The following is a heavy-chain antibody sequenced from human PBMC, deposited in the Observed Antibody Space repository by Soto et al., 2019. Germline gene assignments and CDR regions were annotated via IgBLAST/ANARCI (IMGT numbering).Heavy chain of an antibody. CDR2: IRSKANNYAT. Sequence: AGGSLRLSCAASGFTFSGSVMHWVRQASGKGLEWVGRIRSKANNYATASAVSVKGRFTISRDDSRNTAYLQMNSLKTEDTAVYYCARGVYDFWSGHPKGLDYWGQGTVVTVSS. D-gene: IGHD3-3*01. CDR3: ARGVYDFWSGHPKGLDY. CDR1: GFTFSGSV. V-gene: IGHV3-73*01. J-gene: IGHJ4*02.